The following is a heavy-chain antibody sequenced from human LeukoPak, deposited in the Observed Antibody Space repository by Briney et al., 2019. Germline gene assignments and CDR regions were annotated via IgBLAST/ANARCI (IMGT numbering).Heavy chain of an antibody. CDR3: ARAGDSSGYCDS. CDR1: GGSFSGYY. D-gene: IGHD3-22*01. J-gene: IGHJ4*02. Sequence: SETLSLTCAAYGGSFSGYYWSWIRQPPGKGLEWIGEINHSGSTNYSPSLKSRVTISVDTSKNQFSLKPSSVTAADTAVYYCARAGDSSGYCDSWGQGTLVTVSS. CDR2: INHSGST. V-gene: IGHV4-34*01.